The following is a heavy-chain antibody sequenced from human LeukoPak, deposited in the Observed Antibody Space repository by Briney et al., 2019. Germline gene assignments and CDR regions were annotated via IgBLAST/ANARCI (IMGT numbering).Heavy chain of an antibody. CDR1: GYTFSSYA. D-gene: IGHD1-26*01. V-gene: IGHV3-23*01. CDR3: AKTPPTRIGWGYFDY. CDR2: ISGSGGST. J-gene: IGHJ4*02. Sequence: AGGSLRLSCAASGYTFSSYAMSWVRQAPGKGLEWVSAISGSGGSTYHADSVKGRFTISRDNSKNTLYLQMNSLRAEDTAVYYCAKTPPTRIGWGYFDYWGQGTLVTVSS.